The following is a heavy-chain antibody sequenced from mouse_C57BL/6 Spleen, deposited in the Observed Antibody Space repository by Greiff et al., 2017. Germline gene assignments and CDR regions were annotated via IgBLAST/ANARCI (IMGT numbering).Heavy chain of an antibody. J-gene: IGHJ2*01. V-gene: IGHV1-82*01. D-gene: IGHD1-1*01. CDR3: ARRTTVVATPYYFGY. CDR2: IYPGDGDT. Sequence: VQLQQSGPELVKPGASVKISCKASGYAFSSSWMNWVKQRPGKGLEWIGRIYPGDGDTNYNGKFKGKATLTADKSSSTAYMQLSSLTSEDSAVYFCARRTTVVATPYYFGYWGQGTTLTVSS. CDR1: GYAFSSSW.